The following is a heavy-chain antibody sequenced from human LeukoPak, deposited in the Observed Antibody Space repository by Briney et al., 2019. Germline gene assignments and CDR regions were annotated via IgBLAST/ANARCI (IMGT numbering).Heavy chain of an antibody. J-gene: IGHJ6*03. CDR1: GGTFSSYA. CDR2: IIPIFGTA. D-gene: IGHD4-17*01. CDR3: ARETSYGDYAYYYYMDV. V-gene: IGHV1-69*06. Sequence: SVKVSCKASGGTFSSYAISWVRQAPGQGLEWMGGIIPIFGTANCAQKFQGRVTITADKSTSTAYMELSSLRSEDTAVYYCARETSYGDYAYYYYMDVWGKGTTVTVSS.